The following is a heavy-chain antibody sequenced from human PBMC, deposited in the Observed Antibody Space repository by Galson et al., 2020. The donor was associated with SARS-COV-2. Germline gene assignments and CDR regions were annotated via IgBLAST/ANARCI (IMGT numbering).Heavy chain of an antibody. Sequence: GESLKISCAASGFTISNYWMSWVRQAPGKGLEWVANIKPDGSEKYYVDSVKGRFTISRDNAKKSLYLQMNSLRAEDTAIYYCARGDYYDSSGYFSDAFDIWGQGTMVTVSS. V-gene: IGHV3-7*01. J-gene: IGHJ3*02. D-gene: IGHD3-22*01. CDR2: IKPDGSEK. CDR3: ARGDYYDSSGYFSDAFDI. CDR1: GFTISNYW.